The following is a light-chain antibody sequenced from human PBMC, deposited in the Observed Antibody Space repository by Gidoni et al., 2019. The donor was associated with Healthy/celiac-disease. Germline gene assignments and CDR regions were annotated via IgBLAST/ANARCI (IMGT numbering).Light chain of an antibody. J-gene: IGKJ4*02. CDR2: DAS. V-gene: IGKV1-33*01. Sequence: DIRVIQSPSSLSASVGDRVTITCQASQGISNYLNWYQQKPGKAPKLLIYDASNLETGVPSRFSGSGSGTDFTFTISSLQPEDIATYYCQQYDNLPRTFGGGTKVEIK. CDR1: QGISNY. CDR3: QQYDNLPRT.